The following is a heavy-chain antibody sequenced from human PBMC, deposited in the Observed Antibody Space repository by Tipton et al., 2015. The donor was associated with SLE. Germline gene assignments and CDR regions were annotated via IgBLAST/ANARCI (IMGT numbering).Heavy chain of an antibody. V-gene: IGHV4-59*01. CDR2: TYNNDRK. D-gene: IGHD1-26*01. CDR3: ARFHLKSYYEFDS. J-gene: IGHJ5*01. Sequence: TLSLTCTVSGVSIRGNYWSWIRLSPGKGLEWIVYTYNNDRKKYNPSLESRVTVSVDTSKNLLSLKLSSVTAADTAVYFCARFHLKSYYEFDSWGQGTLVTVSP. CDR1: GVSIRGNY.